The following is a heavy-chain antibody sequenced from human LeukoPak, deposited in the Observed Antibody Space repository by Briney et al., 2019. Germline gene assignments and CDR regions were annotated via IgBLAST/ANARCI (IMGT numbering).Heavy chain of an antibody. D-gene: IGHD4-17*01. Sequence: GGSLRLSCAASGFTFSNYVLSWVRQAPGKGLEWVSTISGRGGTTYSADSVKGRFTISRDNSKNTLSLQMNSLRADDTAVYYCAKTAAAVTMHYFDYWGQGTLVTVS. J-gene: IGHJ4*02. CDR2: ISGRGGTT. CDR3: AKTAAAVTMHYFDY. CDR1: GFTFSNYV. V-gene: IGHV3-23*01.